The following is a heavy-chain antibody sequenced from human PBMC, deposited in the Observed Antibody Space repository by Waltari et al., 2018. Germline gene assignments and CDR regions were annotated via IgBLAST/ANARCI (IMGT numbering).Heavy chain of an antibody. Sequence: EVQLLESGGGLVQPGGSLRLSCAASGFIFSSYTMNWVRQAPGKGLELVSIFQGGGDTDDAESVRGRFIISRDNSNNMLYLQMNSLRPEDSGVYYCAKGFDRASFDSWGQGALVTVSS. V-gene: IGHV3-23*03. CDR1: GFIFSSYT. D-gene: IGHD3-22*01. CDR3: AKGFDRASFDS. J-gene: IGHJ4*02. CDR2: IFQGGGDT.